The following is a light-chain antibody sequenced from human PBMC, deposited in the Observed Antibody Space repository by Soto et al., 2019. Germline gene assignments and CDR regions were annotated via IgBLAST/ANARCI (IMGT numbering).Light chain of an antibody. Sequence: QSALTQPASVSGSPGQSITISCTGTSSDVGGYNYVSWYQQHPGKAPKLMIYEVSNRPSGVSNRFSGSKSGNTASLTISGLQAEDEADYYCQSYHSGNVVFGGGTKLTVL. J-gene: IGLJ2*01. CDR2: EVS. CDR3: QSYHSGNVV. CDR1: SSDVGGYNY. V-gene: IGLV2-14*01.